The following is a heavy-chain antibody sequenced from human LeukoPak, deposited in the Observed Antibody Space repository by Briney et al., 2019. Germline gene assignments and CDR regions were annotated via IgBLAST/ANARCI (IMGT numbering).Heavy chain of an antibody. CDR1: GFTFSSYG. J-gene: IGHJ3*02. CDR2: IRYDGSNK. V-gene: IGHV3-30*02. CDR3: AKDGQQLRAFDI. Sequence: QSGGSLRLSCAASGFTFSSYGMHWVRQAPGKGLEWVAFIRYDGSNKYYADSVKGRFTISRDNSKNTLYLQMNSLRAEDTAVYYCAKDGQQLRAFDIWGQGTMVTVSS. D-gene: IGHD6-13*01.